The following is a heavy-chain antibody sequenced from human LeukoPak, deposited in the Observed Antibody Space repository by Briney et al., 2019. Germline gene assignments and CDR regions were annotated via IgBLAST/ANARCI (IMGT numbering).Heavy chain of an antibody. CDR1: GGSITNHY. V-gene: IGHV4-59*11. J-gene: IGHJ5*02. CDR2: ISYSGYT. D-gene: IGHD3-10*01. Sequence: SETLSLTCTVSGGSITNHYWSWIRQPPGKGLEWIGYISYSGYTEYPPSLKSRVTISVDTSKNQFSLKLNSVTAADTAVYYCARSITYYYGSGSYDNWFDPWGQGTLVTVSS. CDR3: ARSITYYYGSGSYDNWFDP.